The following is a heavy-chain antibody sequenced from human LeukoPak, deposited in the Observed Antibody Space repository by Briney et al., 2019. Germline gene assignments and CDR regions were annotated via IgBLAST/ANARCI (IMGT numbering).Heavy chain of an antibody. CDR2: TYTGGNS. CDR3: ARGGRGSAAVVAPRSFDM. V-gene: IGHV3-53*01. CDR1: GFTVSSIH. D-gene: IGHD3-22*01. J-gene: IGHJ3*02. Sequence: SGGSLRLSCAASGFTVSSIHMVWVRQAPGKGLEWVSVTYTGGNSYYADSVKGRFIISRDISKNTLYLQMNSLRAEDSALYYCARGGRGSAAVVAPRSFDMWGQGTMVTVSS.